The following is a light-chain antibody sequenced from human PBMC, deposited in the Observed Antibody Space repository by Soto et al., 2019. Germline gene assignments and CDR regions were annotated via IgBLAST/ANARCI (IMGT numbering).Light chain of an antibody. CDR1: QSLLHSNGYNY. CDR2: LGS. CDR3: MQALQTPLT. Sequence: DIVMTQSPLSLPVTPGAPASISCRSSQSLLHSNGYNYLDWYLQKPGQSPQLLIYLGSNRASGVPDRFSGSGSGTDFTLKISRVEAEDVGVYYCMQALQTPLTLGGGTKVEIK. J-gene: IGKJ4*01. V-gene: IGKV2-28*01.